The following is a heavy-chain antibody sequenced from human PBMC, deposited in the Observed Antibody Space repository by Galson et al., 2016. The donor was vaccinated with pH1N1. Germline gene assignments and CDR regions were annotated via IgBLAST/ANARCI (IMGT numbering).Heavy chain of an antibody. Sequence: SLRLSCAASGFSFSSYEMNWVRQTPGKGLEWVSYISSSATTIYYADSVKGRFTISRDNAKNSLYLQMNSLRDLETHYYYYYYRDVWGKGTSVTVSS. V-gene: IGHV3-48*03. J-gene: IGHJ6*03. CDR3: YYRDV. CDR2: ISSSATTI. CDR1: GFSFSSYE.